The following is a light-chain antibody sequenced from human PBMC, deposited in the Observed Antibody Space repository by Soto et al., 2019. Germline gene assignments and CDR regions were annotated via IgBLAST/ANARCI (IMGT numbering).Light chain of an antibody. CDR1: QSVSSSF. CDR2: GAS. Sequence: EIVLTQSPGTLPLSPGERATLSCRASQSVSSSFLAWYQQKPGQAPRLLIYGASSRATGIPDRFSGSGSGTDFTLTISRVEPEDFAVYYCQQYGSSPITFGQGTRLEIK. V-gene: IGKV3-20*01. J-gene: IGKJ5*01. CDR3: QQYGSSPIT.